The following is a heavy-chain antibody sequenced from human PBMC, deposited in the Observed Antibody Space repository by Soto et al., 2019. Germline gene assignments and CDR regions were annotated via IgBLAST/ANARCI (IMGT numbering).Heavy chain of an antibody. Sequence: SETLSLTCTVSGGSISSSSYYWGWIRQPPGKGLEWIGSIYYSGSTYYNPSLKSRVTISVDTSKNQFSLKLSSVTAADTAVYYCARHSGWYVFDYWGQGTLVTVSS. CDR2: IYYSGST. J-gene: IGHJ4*02. V-gene: IGHV4-39*01. CDR1: GGSISSSSYY. D-gene: IGHD6-19*01. CDR3: ARHSGWYVFDY.